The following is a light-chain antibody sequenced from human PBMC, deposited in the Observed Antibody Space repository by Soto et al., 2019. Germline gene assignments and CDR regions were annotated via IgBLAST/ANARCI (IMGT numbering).Light chain of an antibody. Sequence: EIVLTQSPGTLSLSPGERATLSCRARQSVSSSYLAWYQQKPGQAPRLLIYGASSRATGIPDRFSGSGSGTDFTLTISRLEPEDFAVYYCHQYDSSPLTFGGGTKVEI. CDR1: QSVSSSY. CDR2: GAS. V-gene: IGKV3-20*01. J-gene: IGKJ4*01. CDR3: HQYDSSPLT.